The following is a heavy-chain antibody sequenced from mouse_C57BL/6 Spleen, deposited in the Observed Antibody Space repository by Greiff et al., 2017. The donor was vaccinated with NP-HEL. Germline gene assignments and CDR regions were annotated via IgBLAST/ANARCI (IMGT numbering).Heavy chain of an antibody. CDR3: AGGSGYGSSLFAY. CDR1: GYTFTGYW. D-gene: IGHD1-1*01. V-gene: IGHV1-9*01. CDR2: ILPGRGST. J-gene: IGHJ3*01. Sequence: QVQLQQSGAELMKPGASVKLSCKATGYTFTGYWIEWVKQRPGHGLEWIGEILPGRGSTNYNEKFKGKATFTEETSSNTAYMQLSSLTTEDSAIYCCAGGSGYGSSLFAYWGQGTLVTVSA.